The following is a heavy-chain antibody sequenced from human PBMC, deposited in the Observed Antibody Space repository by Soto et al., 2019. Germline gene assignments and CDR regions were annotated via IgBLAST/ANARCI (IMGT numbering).Heavy chain of an antibody. CDR3: ARGLGYYSSTSCYTFDY. Sequence: SETLSLTCTVSGGSISSYYWSWIRQPPGKGLEWIGYIYYSGSTNYNPSLKSRVTISVDTSKNQFSLKLSSVTAADTAVYYCARGLGYYSSTSCYTFDYWGQGTLVTVSS. CDR2: IYYSGST. D-gene: IGHD2-2*02. J-gene: IGHJ4*02. CDR1: GGSISSYY. V-gene: IGHV4-59*01.